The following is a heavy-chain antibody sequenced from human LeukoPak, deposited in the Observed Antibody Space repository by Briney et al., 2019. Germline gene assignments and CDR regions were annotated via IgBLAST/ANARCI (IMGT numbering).Heavy chain of an antibody. CDR2: IYYSGST. Sequence: SETLSLTCTVSGGSISSYYWSWIRQPPGKGLEWIGYIYYSGSTNYSPSLKSRVTISVDTSKYQFSLKLSSVTAADTAAYYCARRGYSSSWYESNWFDPWGQGTLVTVSS. D-gene: IGHD6-13*01. CDR1: GGSISSYY. V-gene: IGHV4-59*08. J-gene: IGHJ5*02. CDR3: ARRGYSSSWYESNWFDP.